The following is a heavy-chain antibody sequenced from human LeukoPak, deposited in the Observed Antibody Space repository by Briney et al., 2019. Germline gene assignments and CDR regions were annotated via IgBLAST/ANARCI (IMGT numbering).Heavy chain of an antibody. CDR3: ARDSRVYARPIDY. D-gene: IGHD2-8*01. V-gene: IGHV1-18*04. Sequence: GASVKVSCKASGYTFTGYYMHWVRQAPGQGLEWMGWISAYNGNTNYAQKLQGRVTMTTDTSTSTAYMELRSLRSDDTAVYYCARDSRVYARPIDYWGQGTLVTVSS. CDR2: ISAYNGNT. J-gene: IGHJ4*02. CDR1: GYTFTGYY.